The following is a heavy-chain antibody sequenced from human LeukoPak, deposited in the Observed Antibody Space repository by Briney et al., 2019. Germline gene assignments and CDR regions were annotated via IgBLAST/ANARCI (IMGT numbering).Heavy chain of an antibody. V-gene: IGHV3-30*02. J-gene: IGHJ4*02. Sequence: GGSLRLSCAASGFIFATYGMHWVRQAPGKGLEWVTYISLDSSDKYYADSVKGRFTTSRDNSGDTLYLQMNSLRAEDTAMYYCAKDPRSSGSSDSSFDYWGQGTLVTVSS. CDR3: AKDPRSSGSSDSSFDY. D-gene: IGHD1-26*01. CDR1: GFIFATYG. CDR2: ISLDSSDK.